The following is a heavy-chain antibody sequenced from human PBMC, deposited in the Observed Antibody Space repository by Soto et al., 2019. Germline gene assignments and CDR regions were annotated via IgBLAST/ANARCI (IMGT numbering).Heavy chain of an antibody. CDR2: IYHSGIT. Sequence: SATRSRTWPVSGGSISSGGYSGTWIRQPPGKGLEWIGYIYHSGITYYNPSLKSRVTISVDRSKNQFSLKLSSVTAADTAVYYCARDRGYRYGSGWFDPWGQGTLVTVSS. V-gene: IGHV4-30-2*01. J-gene: IGHJ5*02. CDR3: ARDRGYRYGSGWFDP. D-gene: IGHD5-18*01. CDR1: GGSISSGGYS.